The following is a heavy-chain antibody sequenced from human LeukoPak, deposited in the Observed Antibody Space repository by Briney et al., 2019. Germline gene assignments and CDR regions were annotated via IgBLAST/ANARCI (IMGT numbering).Heavy chain of an antibody. J-gene: IGHJ6*02. V-gene: IGHV3-7*01. Sequence: PGGSLRLSCAASGFTFSSYWMSWVRQAPGKGLEWVANIKQDGSEKYYVDSVKGRFTISRDNAKNSLYLQMNSLRAEDTAVYYCARDSYYDILTGYLGERRPYYYYGMDVWGQGTTVTVSS. CDR3: ARDSYYDILTGYLGERRPYYYYGMDV. CDR1: GFTFSSYW. CDR2: IKQDGSEK. D-gene: IGHD3-9*01.